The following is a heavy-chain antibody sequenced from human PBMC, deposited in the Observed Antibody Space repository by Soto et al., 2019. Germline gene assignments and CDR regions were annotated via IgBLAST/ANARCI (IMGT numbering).Heavy chain of an antibody. J-gene: IGHJ6*02. D-gene: IGHD3-10*01. CDR2: ISYDGSNK. V-gene: IGHV3-30-3*01. Sequence: VQLVESGGGVVQPGRSLRLSCAASGFTFSSYAMHWVRQAPGKGLEWVAVISYDGSNKYYADSVKGRFTISRDNSKNTLYLQMNSLRAEDTAVYYCARSMVRGYYYYGMDVWGQGTTVTVSS. CDR1: GFTFSSYA. CDR3: ARSMVRGYYYYGMDV.